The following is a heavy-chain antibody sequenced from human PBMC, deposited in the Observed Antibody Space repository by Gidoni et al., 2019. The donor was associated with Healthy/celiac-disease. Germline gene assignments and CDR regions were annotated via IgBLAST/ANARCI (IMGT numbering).Heavy chain of an antibody. D-gene: IGHD6-13*01. CDR1: GGTFSSYA. V-gene: IGHV1-69*06. J-gene: IGHJ6*03. CDR2: IIPIFGTA. CDR3: AREAIAAAGRVHYYYYYMDV. Sequence: QVQLVQSGAEVKKPGSSVKVSCKASGGTFSSYAISWVRQAPGQGLEWLGGIIPIFGTANYAQKFQGRVTITADKSTSTAYMELSSLRSEDTAVYYCAREAIAAAGRVHYYYYYMDVWGKGTTVTVSS.